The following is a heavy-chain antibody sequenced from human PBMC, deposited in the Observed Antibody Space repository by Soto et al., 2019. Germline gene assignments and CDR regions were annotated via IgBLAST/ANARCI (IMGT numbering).Heavy chain of an antibody. V-gene: IGHV1-18*01. CDR1: GYTFTSYG. Sequence: QVQLVQSGAEVKKPGASVKVSCKASGYTFTSYGITWVRQAPGQGLEWMGRISAYNGNTNYAQKLQGRVTMTTDTCTGTAYLELGRLGCDDAAVCYCGRDSGCGDLGYWGQGTLVTVSS. CDR2: ISAYNGNT. D-gene: IGHD3-10*01. J-gene: IGHJ4*02. CDR3: GRDSGCGDLGY.